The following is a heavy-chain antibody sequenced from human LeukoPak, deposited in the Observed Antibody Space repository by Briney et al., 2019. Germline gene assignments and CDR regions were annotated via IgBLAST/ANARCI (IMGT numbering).Heavy chain of an antibody. Sequence: PSETLSLTCTVSGGSISSGSYYWSWIRQPAGKGLEWIGRIYTSGSTNYNPSLKSRVTISVDTSKNQFSLKLSSVTAADTAVYYCARGQRIPGQQLAPNWFDPWGQGTLVTVSS. V-gene: IGHV4-61*02. CDR2: IYTSGST. D-gene: IGHD6-13*01. CDR3: ARGQRIPGQQLAPNWFDP. J-gene: IGHJ5*02. CDR1: GGSISSGSYY.